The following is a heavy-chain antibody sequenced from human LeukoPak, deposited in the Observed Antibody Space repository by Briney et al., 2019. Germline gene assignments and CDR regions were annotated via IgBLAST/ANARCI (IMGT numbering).Heavy chain of an antibody. J-gene: IGHJ5*02. Sequence: SETLSLTCTASGGSISSYYWSWIRQPPGKGLEWIGYIYYSGSTNYNPSLKSRVTISVDTSKNQFSLKLSSVTAADTAVYYCARDDSSANWFDPWGQGTLVTVSS. D-gene: IGHD6-13*01. V-gene: IGHV4-59*01. CDR1: GGSISSYY. CDR2: IYYSGST. CDR3: ARDDSSANWFDP.